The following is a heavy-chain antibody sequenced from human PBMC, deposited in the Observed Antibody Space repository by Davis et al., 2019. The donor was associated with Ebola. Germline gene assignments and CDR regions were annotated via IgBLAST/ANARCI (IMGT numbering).Heavy chain of an antibody. CDR1: GFTVSSNY. Sequence: GESLKISCAASGFTVSSNYMSWVRQAPGKGLEWVSVIYSGGSTYYADSVKGRFTISRHNSKNTLYLQMNSLRAEDTAVYYCTTDRMELRFDYYYYYGMDVWGQGTTVTVSS. D-gene: IGHD1-7*01. CDR3: TTDRMELRFDYYYYYGMDV. CDR2: IYSGGST. J-gene: IGHJ6*02. V-gene: IGHV3-53*04.